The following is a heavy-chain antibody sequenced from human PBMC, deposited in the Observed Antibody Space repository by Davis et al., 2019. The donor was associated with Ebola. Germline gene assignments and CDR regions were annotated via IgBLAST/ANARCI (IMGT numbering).Heavy chain of an antibody. CDR1: GFTFSSYS. Sequence: GGSLKISCAASGFTFSSYSMNWVRQAPGKGLEWVSSISSTSYYIYYADSVKGRFTISRDNSKNTLYLQMNSLRAEDTAVYYCARATGMDVWGQGTTVTVSS. J-gene: IGHJ6*02. CDR3: ARATGMDV. CDR2: ISSTSYYI. V-gene: IGHV3-21*01.